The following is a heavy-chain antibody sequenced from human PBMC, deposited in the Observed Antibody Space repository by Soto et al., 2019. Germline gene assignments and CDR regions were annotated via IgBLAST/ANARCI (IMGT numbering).Heavy chain of an antibody. CDR1: GYTFTTYG. D-gene: IGHD4-17*01. J-gene: IGHJ4*02. CDR3: ARGRYGDY. CDR2: ISAYSGNT. V-gene: IGHV1-18*01. Sequence: QVQLVQSVAEVKKPGASVKVSCKASGYTFTTYGISWVRQAPGQGLEWVGWISAYSGNTKYAQKLQGRVTVTTDTSPSTAYREVRILRSDETAVYYCARGRYGDYWGQGTLV.